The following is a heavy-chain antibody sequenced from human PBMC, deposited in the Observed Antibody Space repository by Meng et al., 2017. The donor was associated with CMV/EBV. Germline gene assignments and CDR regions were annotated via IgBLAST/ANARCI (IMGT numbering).Heavy chain of an antibody. J-gene: IGHJ6*02. CDR1: GFTFSSYG. Sequence: GESLKISCAASGFTFSSYGMHWVRQAPGKGLEWVAVIWYDGSNKYYADSVKGRFTISRANSKNTLYLQMNSLRAEDTAVYYCAKALKYDFWSGYRGAYGMDVWGQGTTVTVSS. CDR2: IWYDGSNK. D-gene: IGHD3-3*01. V-gene: IGHV3-33*06. CDR3: AKALKYDFWSGYRGAYGMDV.